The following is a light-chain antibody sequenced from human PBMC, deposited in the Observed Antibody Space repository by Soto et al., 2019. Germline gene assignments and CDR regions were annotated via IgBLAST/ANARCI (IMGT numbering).Light chain of an antibody. CDR1: SSDVGGYNY. CDR3: SSYAGSNNLV. Sequence: QSALTQPPSAYGSPGQSVTISCTGTSSDVGGYNYVSWYQQHPGKAPKLMIYEVTKRPSGVPARFSGSKSGNTASLTVSGLQAEDEADYYCSSYAGSNNLVFGGGTKLTVL. V-gene: IGLV2-8*01. J-gene: IGLJ2*01. CDR2: EVT.